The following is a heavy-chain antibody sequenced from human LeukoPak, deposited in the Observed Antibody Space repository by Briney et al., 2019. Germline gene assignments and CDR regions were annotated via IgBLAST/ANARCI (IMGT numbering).Heavy chain of an antibody. J-gene: IGHJ4*01. V-gene: IGHV3-23*01. CDR3: AKAEGYDILTGLDY. D-gene: IGHD3-9*01. CDR2: ICDSGGST. CDR1: GFTFSSYA. Sequence: GGSLRLSCAISGFTFSSYAMTWVRQAPGKGLEWVSGICDSGGSTYYADSVKGRFTISRDNSKNTLYLQMNSLRTEDTAVYYCAKAEGYDILTGLDYWGQGTLVTVSS.